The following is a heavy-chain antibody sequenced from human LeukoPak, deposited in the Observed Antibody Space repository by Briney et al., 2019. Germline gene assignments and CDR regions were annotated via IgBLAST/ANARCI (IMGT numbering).Heavy chain of an antibody. D-gene: IGHD3-22*01. CDR2: IYYSGST. J-gene: IGHJ4*02. Sequence: PSETLSLTCTVSGGSVSSGSYYWSWIRQPPGTGLEWIGYIYYSGSTNYNPSLKSRVTISVDTSKNQFSLKLSSVTAADTAVYYCARGGVRYYYDSSGIDYWGQGTLVTVSS. CDR1: GGSVSSGSYY. V-gene: IGHV4-61*01. CDR3: ARGGVRYYYDSSGIDY.